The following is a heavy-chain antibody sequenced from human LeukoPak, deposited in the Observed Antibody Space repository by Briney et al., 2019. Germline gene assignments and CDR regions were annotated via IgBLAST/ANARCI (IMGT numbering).Heavy chain of an antibody. CDR1: GGSISSSSYY. CDR2: IYYSGST. V-gene: IGHV4-39*07. CDR3: AREDILTGYSPHAFDI. J-gene: IGHJ3*02. D-gene: IGHD3-9*01. Sequence: SETLSLTCTVSGGSISSSSYYWGWIRQPPGKGLEWIGSIYYSGSTYYNPSLKSRVTISVDTSKNQFSLKLSSVTAADTAVYYCAREDILTGYSPHAFDIWGQGTMVTVSS.